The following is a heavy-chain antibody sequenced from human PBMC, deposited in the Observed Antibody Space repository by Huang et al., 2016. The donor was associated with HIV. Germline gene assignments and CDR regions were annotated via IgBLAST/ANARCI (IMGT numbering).Heavy chain of an antibody. J-gene: IGHJ4*02. Sequence: EVQLVESGGGLIQPGGSLRFSCAASGFTVSSNYMGWVRQAPGKGLEWVSVIYSDDSTYFADSVKGRFTISRDNSKNTLYLQMNSLRAEDTAVYYCAAQWELRGGVDFWGQGTLVTVSS. D-gene: IGHD1-26*01. V-gene: IGHV3-53*01. CDR2: IYSDDST. CDR3: AAQWELRGGVDF. CDR1: GFTVSSNY.